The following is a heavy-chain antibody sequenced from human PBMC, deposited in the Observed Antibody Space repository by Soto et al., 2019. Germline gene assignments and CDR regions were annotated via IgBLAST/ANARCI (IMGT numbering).Heavy chain of an antibody. CDR1: GGSISSGGYY. CDR3: ARQTSEEYDYIWGSYRHKWGYFDY. CDR2: IYYSGST. D-gene: IGHD3-16*02. J-gene: IGHJ4*02. Sequence: QVQLQESGPGLVKPSQTLSLTCTVSGGSISSGGYYWSWIRQHPGKGLEWIGDIYYSGSTYYNPSLRRRVTISVDTSKNQFSLELSSVTGADTAVYYCARQTSEEYDYIWGSYRHKWGYFDYWGQGTLVTVSS. V-gene: IGHV4-31*03.